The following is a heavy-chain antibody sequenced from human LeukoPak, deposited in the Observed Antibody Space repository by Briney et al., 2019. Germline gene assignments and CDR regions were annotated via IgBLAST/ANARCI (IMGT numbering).Heavy chain of an antibody. V-gene: IGHV3-33*06. Sequence: PGRSLRLSCAASGFTFSSYGMHWVRQAPGKGLEWVAVIWYDGSNKYYADSVKGRFTISRDNSKNTLYLQMNGLRAGDTAVYYCAKDEGSSSSLDAFDIWGQGTMVTVSS. CDR1: GFTFSSYG. D-gene: IGHD6-6*01. J-gene: IGHJ3*02. CDR3: AKDEGSSSSLDAFDI. CDR2: IWYDGSNK.